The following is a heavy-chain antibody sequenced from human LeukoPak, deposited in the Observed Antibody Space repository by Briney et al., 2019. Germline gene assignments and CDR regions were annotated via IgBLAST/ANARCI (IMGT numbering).Heavy chain of an antibody. V-gene: IGHV1-2*06. CDR3: ARDGGGRFLEWFPDY. D-gene: IGHD3-3*01. Sequence: ASVKVSCKASGYTFTGYYMHWVRQAPGQGLEWMGRINPNSGGTNYAQKFQGRVTMTRDTSISTAYMELSSLRSEDTAVYYCARDGGGRFLEWFPDYWGQGTLVTVSS. J-gene: IGHJ4*02. CDR2: INPNSGGT. CDR1: GYTFTGYY.